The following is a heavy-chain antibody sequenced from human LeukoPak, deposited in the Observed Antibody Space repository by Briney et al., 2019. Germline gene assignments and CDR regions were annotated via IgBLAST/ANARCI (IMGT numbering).Heavy chain of an antibody. Sequence: KPSETLSLTCTVSGGSISSYYWSWLRQPPRKGLEWVGYIYYSGSINYTPSLKSRVTISVDTSKNQFSLNLSSVTAADTAVYYCAREGDKYANWFDTWGQGTLGTVS. J-gene: IGHJ5*02. V-gene: IGHV4-59*01. CDR3: AREGDKYANWFDT. CDR2: IYYSGSI. D-gene: IGHD2-8*01. CDR1: GGSISSYY.